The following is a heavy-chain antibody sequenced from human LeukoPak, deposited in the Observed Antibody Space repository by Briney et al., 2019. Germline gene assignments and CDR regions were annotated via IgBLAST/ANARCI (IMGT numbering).Heavy chain of an antibody. CDR2: IWYDGSNK. CDR1: GFTFSSYG. D-gene: IGHD1-14*01. CDR3: AKASPSPGYYFDY. Sequence: PGGSLRLSCAASGFTFSSYGMHGVGQAPGKGLEGGAVIWYDGSNKYYADSVKGRFTISRDNSKNTLYLQMNSLRAEDTAVYYCAKASPSPGYYFDYWGQGTLVTVSS. J-gene: IGHJ4*02. V-gene: IGHV3-33*06.